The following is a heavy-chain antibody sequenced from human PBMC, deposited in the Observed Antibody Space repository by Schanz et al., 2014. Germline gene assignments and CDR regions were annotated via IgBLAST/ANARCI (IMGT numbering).Heavy chain of an antibody. D-gene: IGHD2-8*02. CDR3: AKSLESCPGGRCSRGYFDY. V-gene: IGHV3-23*04. CDR1: GFAFSSYG. CDR2: IGVDGTTT. Sequence: VQLVESGGGLVQPGGSLRLSCLASGFAFSSYGMNWLRQAPGKGLEWVSVIGVDGTTTYYADSVKGRFTISRDNFKGALYLQMSSLRAEDTAVYYCAKSLESCPGGRCSRGYFDYWGQGTLVTVSS. J-gene: IGHJ4*02.